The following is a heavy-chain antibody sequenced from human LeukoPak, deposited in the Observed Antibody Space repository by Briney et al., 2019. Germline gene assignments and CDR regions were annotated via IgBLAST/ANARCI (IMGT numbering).Heavy chain of an antibody. V-gene: IGHV1-8*01. CDR2: MNPNSGNK. D-gene: IGHD6-19*01. J-gene: IGHJ6*03. Sequence: ASVKVSCKASGYSFTNFDINWVRQATGQGLEWMGWMNPNSGNKGYAQKFQGRVSMTMNTSITTAYMELSSLRSEDTAVYYCARGPQWRGDYYYMDVWGRGATVTVSS. CDR1: GYSFTNFD. CDR3: ARGPQWRGDYYYMDV.